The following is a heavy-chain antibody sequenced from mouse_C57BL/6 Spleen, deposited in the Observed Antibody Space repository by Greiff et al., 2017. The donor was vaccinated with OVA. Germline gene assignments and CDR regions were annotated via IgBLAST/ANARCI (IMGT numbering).Heavy chain of an antibody. J-gene: IGHJ1*03. Sequence: QVQLQQSGAELARPGASVKMSCKASGYTFTSYTMHWVKQRPGQGLEWIGYINPSSGYTKYNQKFKDKATLTADKSSSTAYMQLSSLTSEDSAVYYCARVLITTGVATNFDVWGTGTTVTVSS. CDR3: ARVLITTGVATNFDV. D-gene: IGHD1-1*01. CDR1: GYTFTSYT. CDR2: INPSSGYT. V-gene: IGHV1-4*01.